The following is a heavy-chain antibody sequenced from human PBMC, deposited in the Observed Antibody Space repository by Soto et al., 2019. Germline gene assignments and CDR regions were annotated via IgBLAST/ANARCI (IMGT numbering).Heavy chain of an antibody. CDR2: ISGSGGST. J-gene: IGHJ4*02. V-gene: IGHV3-23*01. CDR3: ALFGGGEPRGGYYFDY. CDR1: GFTFSSYA. D-gene: IGHD3-10*01. Sequence: GESLKISCAASGFTFSSYAMSWVRQAPGKGLEWVSAISGSGGSTYYADSVKGRFTISRDNSKNTLYLQMNSLRAEDTAVYYCALFGGGEPRGGYYFDYWGQGTLVTVSS.